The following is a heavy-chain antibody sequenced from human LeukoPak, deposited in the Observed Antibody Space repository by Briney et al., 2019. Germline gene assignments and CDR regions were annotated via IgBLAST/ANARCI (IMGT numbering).Heavy chain of an antibody. J-gene: IGHJ4*02. D-gene: IGHD2-21*01. Sequence: PGGSLRLSCAASGFTFSTKGMHWVRQAPGKGLDWVAFIRYDGSDKYYADSVKGRFTISRDNSKNTLYLQMNSLRAEDTAVYFCAKDQTYCGGDCYSWVDYWGQETLVTVSS. CDR3: AKDQTYCGGDCYSWVDY. CDR1: GFTFSTKG. CDR2: IRYDGSDK. V-gene: IGHV3-30*02.